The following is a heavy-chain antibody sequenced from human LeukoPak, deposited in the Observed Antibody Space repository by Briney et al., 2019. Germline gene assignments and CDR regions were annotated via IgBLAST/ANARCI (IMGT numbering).Heavy chain of an antibody. Sequence: GGSLRLSCAVSGFTFSDHFLDWVRQAPGKGLEWVGRSRNKANSYTTEYAASGRGRFTISRDDSKNSLYLQMDSLKTEDTAVYCVSVGFVAGSDYLDYWRQGTLVTVSS. CDR3: SVGFVAGSDYLDY. J-gene: IGHJ4*02. V-gene: IGHV3-72*01. CDR1: GFTFSDHF. CDR2: SRNKANSYTT. D-gene: IGHD6-19*01.